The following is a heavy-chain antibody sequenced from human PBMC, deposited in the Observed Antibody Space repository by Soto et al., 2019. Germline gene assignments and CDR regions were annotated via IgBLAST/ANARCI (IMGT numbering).Heavy chain of an antibody. V-gene: IGHV4-39*01. Sequence: LSETLSLTCAVSGASISGSYYYWAWLRQSPGKGPEWIGSVFYTGFTSYNPSLESRVSVSVDTSKSQFSLKLSAVTAADTAVYYCATSQKGYNWNYFDHWGQGALVTVSS. J-gene: IGHJ4*02. D-gene: IGHD1-20*01. CDR1: GASISGSYYY. CDR3: ATSQKGYNWNYFDH. CDR2: VFYTGFT.